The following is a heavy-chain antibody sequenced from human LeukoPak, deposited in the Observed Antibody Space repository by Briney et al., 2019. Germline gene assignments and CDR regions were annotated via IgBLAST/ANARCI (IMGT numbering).Heavy chain of an antibody. CDR1: SGSFSSRSYY. V-gene: IGHV4-39*01. Sequence: PSETLSLTCTVSSGSFSSRSYYCGWIRQPPGMGLEWIATINYSGTTYYNPSLKSRVTASVDTSKNQFYLKLSSVAAADTAVCYCARLRGGVQLWGDWGQGTLVTVSS. CDR3: ARLRGGVQLWGD. J-gene: IGHJ4*02. D-gene: IGHD5-18*01. CDR2: INYSGTT.